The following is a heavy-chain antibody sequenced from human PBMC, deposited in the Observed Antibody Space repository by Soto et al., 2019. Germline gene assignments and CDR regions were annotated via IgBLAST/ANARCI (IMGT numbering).Heavy chain of an antibody. CDR3: ARGLISVSYYSGGWYYFDY. J-gene: IGHJ4*02. CDR2: INHSGST. CDR1: GGSFSGYI. V-gene: IGHV4-34*01. Sequence: QVQLQQWGAGLLKPSETLSLTWAVYGGSFSGYIWTWIRQPPGKGLQWIGQINHSGSTYYNPSLKSRVTISVHTSNNQFSLELSSVTAADTAVYYCARGLISVSYYSGGWYYFDYWGQGTLVTVSS. D-gene: IGHD1-26*01.